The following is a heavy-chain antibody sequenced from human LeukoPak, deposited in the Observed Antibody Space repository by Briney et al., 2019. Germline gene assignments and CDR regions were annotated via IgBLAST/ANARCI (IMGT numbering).Heavy chain of an antibody. J-gene: IGHJ4*02. CDR3: AGQLVGATFFDY. CDR2: IYYSGST. Sequence: SQTLSLTCTVSGGSISSGGYYWSWIRQHPGKGLEWIGYIYYSGSTYYNPSLKSRVTISVDTSKNQFSLKLSSVTAADTAVYYCAGQLVGATFFDYWGQGTLVTVSS. CDR1: GGSISSGGYY. D-gene: IGHD1-26*01. V-gene: IGHV4-31*03.